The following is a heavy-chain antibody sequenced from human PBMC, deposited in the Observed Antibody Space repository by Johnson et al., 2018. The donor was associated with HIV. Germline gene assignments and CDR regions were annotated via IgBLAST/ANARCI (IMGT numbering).Heavy chain of an antibody. D-gene: IGHD6-13*01. CDR1: GFTFRSYA. CDR2: ISSDGSNK. Sequence: QVQLVESGGGVVQPGRSLRLSCAASGFTFRSYAMHWVRQAPGKGLEWVAVISSDGSNKYYADSVKGRFTISRDNFKNTLYLQMNSLRAEDTAVYYCTTCSRSGAFDIWGQGTMVTVSS. V-gene: IGHV3-30*04. CDR3: TTCSRSGAFDI. J-gene: IGHJ3*02.